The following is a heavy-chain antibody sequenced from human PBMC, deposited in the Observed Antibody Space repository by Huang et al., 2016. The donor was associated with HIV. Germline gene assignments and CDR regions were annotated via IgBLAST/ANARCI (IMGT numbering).Heavy chain of an antibody. CDR1: GFTFRSYG. V-gene: IGHV3-30*02. CDR3: AKFGSSGYLPRYSFDY. Sequence: QVQLVESGGGVVQPGGSLRLSCAASGFTFRSYGMHWVRQAPGKGLEWVAFIHYDGSNRYYADSVKGRFTISRDNSKNTLYLQMNSLRAEDTAVYFCAKFGSSGYLPRYSFDYWGQGTLVTVSS. J-gene: IGHJ4*02. CDR2: IHYDGSNR. D-gene: IGHD3-22*01.